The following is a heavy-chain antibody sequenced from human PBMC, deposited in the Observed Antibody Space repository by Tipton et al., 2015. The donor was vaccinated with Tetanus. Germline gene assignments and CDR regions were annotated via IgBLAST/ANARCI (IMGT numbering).Heavy chain of an antibody. V-gene: IGHV3-30*02. D-gene: IGHD3-3*01. CDR2: IGHEGTPK. J-gene: IGHJ4*02. Sequence: SLRLSCAASGFTFDDYAMHWVRQAPGLRLEWLAFIGHEGTPKLYAGSAKGRFTISRDYSKNTVFLDMSNLRAEDTALYYCAKDFEWSFDYWGQGTRVTVSS. CDR1: GFTFDDYA. CDR3: AKDFEWSFDY.